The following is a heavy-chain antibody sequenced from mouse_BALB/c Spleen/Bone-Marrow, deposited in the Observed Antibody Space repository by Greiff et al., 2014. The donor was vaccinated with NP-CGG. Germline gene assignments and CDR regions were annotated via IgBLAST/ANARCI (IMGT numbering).Heavy chain of an antibody. J-gene: IGHJ4*01. D-gene: IGHD2-1*01. Sequence: QVQLQQSGGELVKPGASVKLSCKASGYTFTSYYMYWVKQRPGQGLEWIGGINPSNGVNNFNEKFKSKASLTVDKSSSTAYMQLSSLTSEDSAVYYCSRGGNFDVMDYWGQGTSVTVSS. CDR2: INPSNGVN. V-gene: IGHV1S81*02. CDR3: SRGGNFDVMDY. CDR1: GYTFTSYY.